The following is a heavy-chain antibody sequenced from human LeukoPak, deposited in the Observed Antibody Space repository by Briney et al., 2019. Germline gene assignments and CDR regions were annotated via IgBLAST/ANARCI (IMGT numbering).Heavy chain of an antibody. J-gene: IGHJ4*02. D-gene: IGHD4-17*01. CDR1: GGSISSYY. CDR2: IYYGGST. CDR3: ARGYGDYVTFDY. Sequence: SETLSLTCTVSGGSISSYYWSWIRQPPGKGLEWIGYIYYGGSTNYNPSLKSRVTISVDTSKNQFSLKLSSVTAADTAVYYCARGYGDYVTFDYWGQGTLVTVSS. V-gene: IGHV4-59*01.